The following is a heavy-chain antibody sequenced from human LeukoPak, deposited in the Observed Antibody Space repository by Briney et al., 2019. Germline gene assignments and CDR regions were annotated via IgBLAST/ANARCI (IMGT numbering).Heavy chain of an antibody. CDR3: AKDGLVVVPAALLGWFDP. CDR2: IRYDGSNK. V-gene: IGHV3-30*02. J-gene: IGHJ5*02. CDR1: GFTFSSYG. Sequence: GGSLRLSCAASGFTFSSYGMHWVRQAPGKGLEWVAFIRYDGSNKYYADSVKGRFTISRDNSKNTLYLQMNSLRAEDTAVYYCAKDGLVVVPAALLGWFDPWGQGTLVTVSS. D-gene: IGHD2-2*01.